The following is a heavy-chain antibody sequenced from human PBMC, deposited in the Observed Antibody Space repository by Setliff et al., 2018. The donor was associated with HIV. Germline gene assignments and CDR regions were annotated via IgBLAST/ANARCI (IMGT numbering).Heavy chain of an antibody. D-gene: IGHD1-26*01. CDR2: INPSGGST. CDR3: ARAGRSGSYNHYYYYYMDV. Sequence: ASVKVSCKASGYTFTSYYMHWVRQAPGQGLEWMGIINPSGGSTNYAQKFQGRVTMTRDTSTSTVYMELSSQRSEDTAVYYCARAGRSGSYNHYYYYYMDVWGKGTTVTVSS. CDR1: GYTFTSYY. V-gene: IGHV1-46*01. J-gene: IGHJ6*03.